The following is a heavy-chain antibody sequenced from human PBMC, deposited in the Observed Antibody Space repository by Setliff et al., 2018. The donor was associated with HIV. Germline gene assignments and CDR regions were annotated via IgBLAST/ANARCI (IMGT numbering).Heavy chain of an antibody. J-gene: IGHJ5*02. CDR3: ASAGPYCGDDCPYNGLTP. CDR1: SDSISSSY. Sequence: PSETLSLTCTVSSDSISSSYWTWIRQPPGQGLEWIGYVHHSGSTKYNASLRSRVTMSVDTSKNLFSLTLRSVTAADTAVYYWASAGPYCGDDCPYNGLTPWGQGTLVTVSS. D-gene: IGHD2-21*02. V-gene: IGHV4-59*01. CDR2: VHHSGST.